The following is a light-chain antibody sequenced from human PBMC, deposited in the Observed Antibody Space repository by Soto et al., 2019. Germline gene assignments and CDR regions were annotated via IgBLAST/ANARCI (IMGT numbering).Light chain of an antibody. CDR3: QQRSNWPTWT. J-gene: IGKJ1*01. Sequence: EIVLTQSPGTLSLSPGERATLSCRASQSVSSNYLAWYQQKPGQAPRLLIYGASSRATGIPDRFSGSGSGTDFTLTISRLEPEDFAVYYCQQRSNWPTWTFGQGTKVDIK. V-gene: IGKV3D-20*02. CDR2: GAS. CDR1: QSVSSNY.